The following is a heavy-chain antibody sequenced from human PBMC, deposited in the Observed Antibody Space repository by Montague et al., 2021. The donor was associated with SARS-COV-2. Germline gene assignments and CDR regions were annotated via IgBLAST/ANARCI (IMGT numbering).Heavy chain of an antibody. D-gene: IGHD1-1*01. V-gene: IGHV4-34*01. CDR3: ARGAPGY. CDR1: GGSFSDYH. CDR2: INYCGST. Sequence: SETLSLTCAVYGGSFSDYHWTWIRQSPGGGLEWIGQINYCGSTKYNPSLRGRVTISIDTSKNQFSLKLTSVTAADTAVYYCARGAPGYWGQGTLVTVSS. J-gene: IGHJ4*02.